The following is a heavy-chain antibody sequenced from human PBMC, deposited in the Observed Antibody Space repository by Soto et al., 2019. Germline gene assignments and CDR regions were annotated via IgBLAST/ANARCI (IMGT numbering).Heavy chain of an antibody. CDR2: IYHSGST. Sequence: PSETLSLTCAVSGGSISSSNWWSWVRQPPGKGLEWIGEIYHSGSTNYNPSLKSRVTITVDKSKNQLSLKLNSVTAADTAVYYRARLGGYCSSNNCYGYYGMDVWGQGTTVTVSS. CDR3: ARLGGYCSSNNCYGYYGMDV. D-gene: IGHD2-2*01. V-gene: IGHV4-4*02. J-gene: IGHJ6*02. CDR1: GGSISSSNW.